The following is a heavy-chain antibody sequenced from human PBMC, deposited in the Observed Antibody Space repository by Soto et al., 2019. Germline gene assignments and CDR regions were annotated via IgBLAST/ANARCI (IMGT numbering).Heavy chain of an antibody. D-gene: IGHD4-17*01. Sequence: QVQLVQSGAEVKKPGASVKVSCKASGYTFTSYGISWVRQAPGQGLEWMGWINPYNGNKDYAQMLQGRVTMTTDTSTSTAYMELRSLRSDDTAVYYCARDTPSLMTTGGIDYWGQVTLVTVSS. V-gene: IGHV1-18*01. CDR2: INPYNGNK. J-gene: IGHJ4*02. CDR1: GYTFTSYG. CDR3: ARDTPSLMTTGGIDY.